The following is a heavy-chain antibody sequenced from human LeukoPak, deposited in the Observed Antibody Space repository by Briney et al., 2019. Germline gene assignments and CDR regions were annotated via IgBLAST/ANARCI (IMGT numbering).Heavy chain of an antibody. V-gene: IGHV1-46*01. D-gene: IGHD3/OR15-3a*01. CDR2: INPSGGST. CDR1: GYTFTSYY. Sequence: ASVKVSCKASGYTFTSYYVHWVRQAPGQGLEWMGIINPSGGSTTYAQKFQGRVTMTRDTSTSTVYMELSSLRAEDTAVYYCARHVQGNIWSIDFWGQGTLVTVSS. J-gene: IGHJ4*02. CDR3: ARHVQGNIWSIDF.